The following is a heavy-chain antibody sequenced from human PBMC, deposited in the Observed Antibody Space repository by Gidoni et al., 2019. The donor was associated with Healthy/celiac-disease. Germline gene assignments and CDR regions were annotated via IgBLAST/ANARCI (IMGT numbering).Heavy chain of an antibody. CDR2: IRGSGGST. CDR1: GFTFSSYA. Sequence: EVQLLESGGGLVQPGGSLSLSCAAPGFTFSSYAMSWVRQAPGKGLEWVSAIRGSGGSTYYADSVKGRFTISRDNSKNTLYLQMNRLRAEDTAVYYCAKDGLDYYDSSGYFDYWGQGTLVTVSS. V-gene: IGHV3-23*01. J-gene: IGHJ4*02. D-gene: IGHD3-22*01. CDR3: AKDGLDYYDSSGYFDY.